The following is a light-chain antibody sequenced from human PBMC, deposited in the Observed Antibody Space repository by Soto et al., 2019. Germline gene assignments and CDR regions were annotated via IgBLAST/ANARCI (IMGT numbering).Light chain of an antibody. V-gene: IGLV1-40*01. CDR3: QSYDSSLSGVV. CDR2: GNS. CDR1: SSNLGAGYD. J-gene: IGLJ2*01. Sequence: QSVLTQPPSVSGAPGQRVTISCTGRSSNLGAGYDVHWYKQLPGTAPKLLIYGNSNRPSGVPDRFSGSKSGTSASLAITGLQDEDEADYYCQSYDSSLSGVVFGGGTKLTVL.